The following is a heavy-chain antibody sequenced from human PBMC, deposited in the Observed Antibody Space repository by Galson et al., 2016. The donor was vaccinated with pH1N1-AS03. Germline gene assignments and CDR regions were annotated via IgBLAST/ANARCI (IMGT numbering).Heavy chain of an antibody. V-gene: IGHV2-5*02. J-gene: IGHJ4*02. CDR1: GFSLSTGGVH. D-gene: IGHD2-8*01. Sequence: PALVKPTQTLTLTCTFSGFSLSTGGVHVAWIRQPPGKALEWLALIFWDGEKRYRPSLRSRLTITKDTSKNQVVLTMTNMDPVDTATYYCARSTHVNEGLDFWGQGTLVTVSS. CDR3: ARSTHVNEGLDF. CDR2: IFWDGEK.